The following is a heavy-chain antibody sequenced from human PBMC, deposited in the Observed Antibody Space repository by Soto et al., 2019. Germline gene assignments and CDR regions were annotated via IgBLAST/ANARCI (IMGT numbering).Heavy chain of an antibody. CDR1: GGTFSSYT. CDR3: AAKNCSSTSCHYYYYYSMDV. Sequence: QVQLVQSGAEVKKPGSSVKVSCKASGGTFSSYTISWVRQAPGQGLEWMGRIIPILGIANYAQKFQVRVTITAEKSPNTEYMELGSLRSEDTAVYYCAAKNCSSTSCHYYYYYSMDVWGKGTTVTFSS. D-gene: IGHD2-2*01. J-gene: IGHJ6*03. CDR2: IIPILGIA. V-gene: IGHV1-69*02.